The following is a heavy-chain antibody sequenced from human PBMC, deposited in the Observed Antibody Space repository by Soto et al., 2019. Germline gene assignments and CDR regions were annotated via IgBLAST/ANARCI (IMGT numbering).Heavy chain of an antibody. D-gene: IGHD3-22*01. Sequence: SLKISFAASGFTFSSNGMHWVRQAPGKGLEWVAVIWYDGNKKYYGDSVRGRFTISRDNSKNTLYLEMISLRAEDTAVYYCVVDTSGLLDYWGQGTQVTVSS. J-gene: IGHJ4*02. CDR1: GFTFSSNG. CDR2: IWYDGNKK. V-gene: IGHV3-33*03. CDR3: VVDTSGLLDY.